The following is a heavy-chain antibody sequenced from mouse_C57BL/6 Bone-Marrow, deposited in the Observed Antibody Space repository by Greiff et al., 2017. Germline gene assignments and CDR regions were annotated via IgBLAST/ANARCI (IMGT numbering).Heavy chain of an antibody. CDR3: AGGYDDGYFDV. V-gene: IGHV1-76*01. Sequence: VQLQQSGAELVRPGASVKLSCKASGYTFTDYYINWVKQRPGQGLEWIARIYPGSGNTYYNEKFKGKATLTAEKSSSTAYMQLSSLTSEDSAVYFCAGGYDDGYFDVWGTGTTVTVCS. CDR2: IYPGSGNT. CDR1: GYTFTDYY. D-gene: IGHD2-2*01. J-gene: IGHJ1*03.